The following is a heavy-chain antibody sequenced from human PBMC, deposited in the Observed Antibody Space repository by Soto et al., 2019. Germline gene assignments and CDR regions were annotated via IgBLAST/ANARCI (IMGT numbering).Heavy chain of an antibody. CDR1: GYTFTSYA. J-gene: IGHJ4*02. Sequence: QVQLVQSGAEVKKPGASVKVSCKASGYTFTSYAMHWVRQAPGQRLEWMGWINAGNGNTKYSQKFQGRVTITRDTSASTAYMELSSLRSEDTAVYYCARGRTYYYDSSGYRPIDYWGQGTLVTVSS. CDR2: INAGNGNT. CDR3: ARGRTYYYDSSGYRPIDY. D-gene: IGHD3-22*01. V-gene: IGHV1-3*01.